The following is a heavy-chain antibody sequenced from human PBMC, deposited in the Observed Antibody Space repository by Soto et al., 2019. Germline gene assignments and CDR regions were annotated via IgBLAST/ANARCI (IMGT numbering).Heavy chain of an antibody. Sequence: GGSLRLSCAASGFTFDDYIMHLVRQAPGKGLEWVSLISWDGDSTYYADSVKGRFTISRDNSKNSLYLQMNSLRTEDTALYYCAKDGNSGSYYLFDYCGQGTQVTVSS. J-gene: IGHJ4*02. CDR2: ISWDGDST. V-gene: IGHV3-43*01. D-gene: IGHD1-26*01. CDR1: GFTFDDYI. CDR3: AKDGNSGSYYLFDY.